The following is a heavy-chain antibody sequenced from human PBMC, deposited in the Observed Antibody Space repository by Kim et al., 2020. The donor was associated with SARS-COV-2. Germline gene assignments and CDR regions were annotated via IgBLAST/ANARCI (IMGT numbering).Heavy chain of an antibody. Sequence: SVKVSCKASGGTFSSYAISWVRQAPGQGLEWMGGIIPIFGTANYAQKFQGRVTITADESTSTAYMELSSLRSEDTAVYYCAMIPRLWFGELGPIMAGVVFDYWGQGTLVTVSS. D-gene: IGHD3-10*01. J-gene: IGHJ4*02. CDR2: IIPIFGTA. V-gene: IGHV1-69*13. CDR1: GGTFSSYA. CDR3: AMIPRLWFGELGPIMAGVVFDY.